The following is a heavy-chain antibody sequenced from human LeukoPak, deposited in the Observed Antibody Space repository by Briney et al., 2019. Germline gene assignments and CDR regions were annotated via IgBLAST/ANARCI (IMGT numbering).Heavy chain of an antibody. V-gene: IGHV4-59*01. CDR3: ARDRSLGIIDY. J-gene: IGHJ4*02. CDR1: GDSISSYY. CDR2: IYYSGSP. Sequence: KPSETLSLTCIVSGDSISSYYWSWIRQPPGKGLEWIGYIYYSGSPNYNPSLKSRVTISVDASKNHFSLKLSSVTAADTAVYYCARDRSLGIIDYWGQGALVTVSS. D-gene: IGHD3-16*01.